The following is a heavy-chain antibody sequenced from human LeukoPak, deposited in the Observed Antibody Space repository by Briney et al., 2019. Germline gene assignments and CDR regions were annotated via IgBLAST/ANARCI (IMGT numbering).Heavy chain of an antibody. CDR1: GFTFSSYE. J-gene: IGHJ4*02. CDR3: ARGHTAVTRHFDF. Sequence: GGSLRLSCAASGFTFSSYEMNWVRQAPGKGLEWVSYISSSGSTKYYADSVKGRFTISRDDAKNLLYLDMNSLRAEDTAVYYCARGHTAVTRHFDFWGQGTLVTVSS. V-gene: IGHV3-48*03. D-gene: IGHD4-17*01. CDR2: ISSSGSTK.